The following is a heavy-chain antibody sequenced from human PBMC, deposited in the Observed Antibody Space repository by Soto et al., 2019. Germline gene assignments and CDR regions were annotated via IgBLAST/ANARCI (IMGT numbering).Heavy chain of an antibody. CDR1: GGSISSGGYS. CDR3: ARLDI. CDR2: IYHSGST. J-gene: IGHJ3*02. Sequence: PPETLSLTCAVSGGSISSGGYSWSWIWHPPGKGLEWIGYIYHSGSTYYNPSLKSRVTISVDRSKNQFSLKLSSVTAADTAVYYCARLDIWGQGTMVTVS. V-gene: IGHV4-30-2*01.